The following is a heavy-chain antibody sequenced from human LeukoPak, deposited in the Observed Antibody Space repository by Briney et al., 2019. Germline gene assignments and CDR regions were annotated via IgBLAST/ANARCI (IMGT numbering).Heavy chain of an antibody. Sequence: PSETLSLTPTVYARSISSNYWSWIRQPPGKGLEWIGYIYYSGSTNYNPSLKSRVTISVDTSKNQFSLKLSSVTAADAAAYYCARGYCYGMDVWGQGTTVTVSS. V-gene: IGHV4-59*01. CDR1: ARSISSNY. J-gene: IGHJ6*02. CDR3: ARGYCYGMDV. CDR2: IYYSGST.